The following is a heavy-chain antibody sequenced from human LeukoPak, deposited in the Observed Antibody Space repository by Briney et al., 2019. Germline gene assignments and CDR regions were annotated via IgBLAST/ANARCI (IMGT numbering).Heavy chain of an antibody. D-gene: IGHD3-10*01. CDR2: INPGGGST. CDR1: GYTFTSYY. V-gene: IGHV1-46*01. J-gene: IGHJ4*02. CDR3: AREGFHGRELFPTFDY. Sequence: AASVKVSCKASGYTFTSYYIHWVRQAPGQGLEWMGIINPGGGSTNYAQKFQGRVTMTRDVSTSTVYMELSSLRSEDTAVYYCAREGFHGRELFPTFDYWGQGTLVTVSS.